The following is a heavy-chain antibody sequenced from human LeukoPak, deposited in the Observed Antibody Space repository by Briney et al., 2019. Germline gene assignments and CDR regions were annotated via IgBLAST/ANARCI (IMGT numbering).Heavy chain of an antibody. V-gene: IGHV1-18*01. J-gene: IGHJ6*03. D-gene: IGHD6-6*01. Sequence: ASVKVSCKASGYTFTNYDISWVRPAPGQGLGWMGWISPYNGNTNYEQKFQGRVTMTTHTSTSTAYMELRSLRSDDTAVYYCATDHRQSSSSSYYYYMDVWGTGTTVTVSS. CDR3: ATDHRQSSSSSYYYYMDV. CDR2: ISPYNGNT. CDR1: GYTFTNYD.